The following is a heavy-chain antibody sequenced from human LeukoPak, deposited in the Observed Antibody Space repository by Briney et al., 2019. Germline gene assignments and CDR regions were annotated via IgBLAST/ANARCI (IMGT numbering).Heavy chain of an antibody. CDR1: GYTFSSYY. CDR2: IDPNDGST. CDR3: ARGGPYHGWDY. D-gene: IGHD2-15*01. V-gene: IGHV1-46*01. J-gene: IGHJ4*02. Sequence: ASVTVSCKASGYTFSSYYMRWARQAPGQGLEWVGSIDPNDGSTIYARNLQGRVTMTSATSTSTVYMELSSLRSEDTAVYYCARGGPYHGWDYWGQGTLVTVSS.